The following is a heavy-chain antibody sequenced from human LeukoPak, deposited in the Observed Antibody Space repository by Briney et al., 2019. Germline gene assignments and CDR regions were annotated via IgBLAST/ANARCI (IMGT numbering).Heavy chain of an antibody. D-gene: IGHD3-3*01. Sequence: GGSLILSCATFEFTFSSHWMSWVRQAPGKGLEWVANIKQDGSEKHYVDSVKGRFSISRDNTKNSLYLQMNSLRAEDTAVYYCARAMGTSYGFWSGSYTVSYYYYMDVWGKGTTVAVS. CDR1: EFTFSSHW. V-gene: IGHV3-7*01. J-gene: IGHJ6*03. CDR3: ARAMGTSYGFWSGSYTVSYYYYMDV. CDR2: IKQDGSEK.